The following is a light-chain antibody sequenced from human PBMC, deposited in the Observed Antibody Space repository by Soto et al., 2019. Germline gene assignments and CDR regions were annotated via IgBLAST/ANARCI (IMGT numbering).Light chain of an antibody. Sequence: QSAPTQPASVSGSPGQSITISCTGTSSDVGGYNYVSWYQQHPGKAPKLMIYDVSNRPSGVSNRFSGSKSGNTASLTISGLQAEDEADYYCRSYTGSSIPYVFGTGTKLTVL. CDR2: DVS. CDR3: RSYTGSSIPYV. J-gene: IGLJ1*01. CDR1: SSDVGGYNY. V-gene: IGLV2-14*03.